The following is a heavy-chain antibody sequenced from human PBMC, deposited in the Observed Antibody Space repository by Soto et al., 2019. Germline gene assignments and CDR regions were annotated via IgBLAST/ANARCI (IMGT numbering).Heavy chain of an antibody. Sequence: SETLSLTCTVSGGSISSYYWSWIRQPPGKGLEWIGYIYYSGSTNYNPSLKSRVTISVDTSKNQFSLKLSSVTAADTAVYYCARDRGGITGTETYYYYYGMDVWGQGTTV. V-gene: IGHV4-59*01. D-gene: IGHD1-7*01. CDR1: GGSISSYY. CDR3: ARDRGGITGTETYYYYYGMDV. CDR2: IYYSGST. J-gene: IGHJ6*02.